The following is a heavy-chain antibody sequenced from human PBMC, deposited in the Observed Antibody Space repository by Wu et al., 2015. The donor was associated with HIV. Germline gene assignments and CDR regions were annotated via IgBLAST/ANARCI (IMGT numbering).Heavy chain of an antibody. CDR2: IIPLFGAA. Sequence: QVQLVQSGAEVKKPGSSVKVSCKASGTTFSSYAISWVRQAPGQGLEWTGGIIPLFGAATYAPRFQGRATITSDESTSTAYMEVTGLRYEDTAVYYCARGFSSTWYDHFDLWGQGTLVTVSS. CDR3: ARGFSSTWYDHFDL. J-gene: IGHJ4*02. V-gene: IGHV1-69*13. D-gene: IGHD6-13*01. CDR1: GTTFSSYA.